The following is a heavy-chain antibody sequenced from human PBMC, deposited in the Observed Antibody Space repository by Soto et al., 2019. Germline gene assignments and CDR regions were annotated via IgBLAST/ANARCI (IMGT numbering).Heavy chain of an antibody. D-gene: IGHD3-3*01. V-gene: IGHV4-34*01. Sequence: PSDTLSLTCAVYGGSFSGYYWSWIRQPPGKGLEWIGEINHSGSTNYNPSLKSRVTISVDTSKNQFSLKLSSVTAADTAVYYCARGQLVIRSRFWSGSSYFHYWGQGTLVTVSS. J-gene: IGHJ4*02. CDR2: INHSGST. CDR1: GGSFSGYY. CDR3: ARGQLVIRSRFWSGSSYFHY.